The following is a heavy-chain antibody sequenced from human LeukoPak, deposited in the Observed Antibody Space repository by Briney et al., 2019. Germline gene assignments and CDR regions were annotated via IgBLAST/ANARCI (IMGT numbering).Heavy chain of an antibody. CDR2: ISAYNGNT. CDR1: GYTFTSYG. CDR3: ARDNDSRDPPHFDY. V-gene: IGHV1-18*01. J-gene: IGHJ4*02. D-gene: IGHD3-16*01. Sequence: GASVKVSCKASGYTFTSYGISWVRQAPGQGLEWTGWISAYNGNTNYAQKLQGRVTMTTDTSTRTAYMELSSLRSEDTAVYYCARDNDSRDPPHFDYWGQGTLVTVSS.